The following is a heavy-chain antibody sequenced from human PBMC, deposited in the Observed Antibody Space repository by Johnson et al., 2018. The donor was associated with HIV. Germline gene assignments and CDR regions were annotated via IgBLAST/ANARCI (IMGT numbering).Heavy chain of an antibody. D-gene: IGHD6-19*01. CDR1: GFTFSSYG. CDR3: AKVSGWYTWGVFDI. J-gene: IGHJ3*02. V-gene: IGHV3-30*18. CDR2: ISYDGSNK. Sequence: QVQLVESGGGVVQPGRSLRLSCAASGFTFSSYGMHWVRQAPGKGLEWVAVISYDGSNKYYADSVKGRFTISRDYSMNTLFLQMNSLRAEDTAVYYCAKVSGWYTWGVFDIWGQGTMVTVSS.